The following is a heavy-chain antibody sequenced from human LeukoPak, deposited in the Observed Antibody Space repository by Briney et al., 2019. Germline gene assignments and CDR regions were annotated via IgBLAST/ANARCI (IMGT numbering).Heavy chain of an antibody. J-gene: IGHJ4*02. CDR2: IYYTGGT. Sequence: PSETLSLTCTVSGGSINNYYWSWIRQPPGKELEWIGYIYYTGGTNYNPSLKSRVTILVDPSKNQFSLKLSSVTTADTAVHYCARGGGWYENWGQGTLVTVSS. CDR1: GGSINNYY. V-gene: IGHV4-59*01. CDR3: ARGGGWYEN. D-gene: IGHD6-19*01.